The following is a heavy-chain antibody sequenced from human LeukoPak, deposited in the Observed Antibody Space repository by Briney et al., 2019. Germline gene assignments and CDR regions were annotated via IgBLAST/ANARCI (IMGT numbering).Heavy chain of an antibody. CDR2: IYDSGNT. CDR1: GGSIRSSYYY. CDR3: ARSQTGGTFDY. J-gene: IGHJ4*02. V-gene: IGHV4-39*01. D-gene: IGHD1-26*01. Sequence: SETLSLTCTVSGGSIRSSYYYWGWIRQPPGKGLEWIGSIYDSGNTYYNPSLRSRVTISVDTSKNQFSLKLSSVTAADTAVYYCARSQTGGTFDYWGQGALVTVSS.